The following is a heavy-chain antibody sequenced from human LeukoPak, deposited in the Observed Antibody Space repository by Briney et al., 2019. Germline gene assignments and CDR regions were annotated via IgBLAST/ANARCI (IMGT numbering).Heavy chain of an antibody. V-gene: IGHV4-34*01. D-gene: IGHD3-16*01. J-gene: IGHJ3*02. CDR3: ARASVWQGYAFDI. CDR2: INHSGST. Sequence: PGGSLRLSCAASGFTFSSYEMNWVRQPPGKGLEWIGEINHSGSTNYNPSLKSRVTISVDTSKNQFSLKLSSVTAADTAVYYCARASVWQGYAFDIWGQGTMVTVSS. CDR1: GFTFSSYE.